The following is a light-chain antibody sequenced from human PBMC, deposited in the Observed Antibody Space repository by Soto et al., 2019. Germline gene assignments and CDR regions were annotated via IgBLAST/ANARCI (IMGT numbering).Light chain of an antibody. CDR1: QSISSW. V-gene: IGKV1-5*01. CDR2: HAS. Sequence: DIQMTQSPSTLSASVGDRVTITCRASQSISSWLAWYQQKPGKAPKLLIYHASSLESGVPSRFSGSGFGTDFTFTISRLQPEDIATYYCQQYENLPTFGQGTRLEIK. CDR3: QQYENLPT. J-gene: IGKJ5*01.